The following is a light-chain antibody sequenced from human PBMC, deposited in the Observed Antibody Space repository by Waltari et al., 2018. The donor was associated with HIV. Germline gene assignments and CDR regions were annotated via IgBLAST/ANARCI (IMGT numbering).Light chain of an antibody. CDR3: MIWHSSAWV. V-gene: IGLV5-45*02. J-gene: IGLJ3*02. CDR2: YRSDSDK. Sequence: QAVLTQPSSLSASPGASASLTCTLRSGINVATYRIYWYQQKPGSPPQYLLRYRSDSDKPRGSGVPSRFSGSKDASANAGILLISGLQSDDDADYYCMIWHSSAWVFGGGTKLTVL. CDR1: SGINVATYR.